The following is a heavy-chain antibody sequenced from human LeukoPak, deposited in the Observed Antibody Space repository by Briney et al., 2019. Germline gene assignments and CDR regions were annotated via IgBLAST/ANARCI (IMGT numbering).Heavy chain of an antibody. D-gene: IGHD3-9*01. V-gene: IGHV1-24*01. CDR2: FDPEDGET. CDR1: GYTLTELS. J-gene: IGHJ4*02. Sequence: SVKVSCEVSGYTLTELSMHWVRQAPGKGLDWMGGFDPEDGETIYAQKFQGRVTMTEDTSTDTAYMELSSLRSEDTAVYYCATRNLYDILGGTFDYWGQGTLVTVSS. CDR3: ATRNLYDILGGTFDY.